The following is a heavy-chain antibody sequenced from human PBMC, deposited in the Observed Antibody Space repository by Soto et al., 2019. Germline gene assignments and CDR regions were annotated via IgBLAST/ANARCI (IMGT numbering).Heavy chain of an antibody. CDR1: GFTFSNYG. CDR2: IWYDGSNK. V-gene: IGHV3-33*01. CDR3: ARDLGRFDYGSAYFDY. D-gene: IGHD3-10*01. J-gene: IGHJ4*02. Sequence: GGSLRLSCAASGFTFSNYGMHWVRQAPGKGLEWVAVIWYDGSNKDHADSVKGRFTISRDNSMNTLYLQMNSLRAEDTAVYYCARDLGRFDYGSAYFDYWGQGTPVTVSS.